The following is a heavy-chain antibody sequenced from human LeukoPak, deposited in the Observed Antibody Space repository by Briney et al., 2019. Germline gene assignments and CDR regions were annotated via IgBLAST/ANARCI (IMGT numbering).Heavy chain of an antibody. D-gene: IGHD1-7*01. V-gene: IGHV4-4*07. Sequence: PSETLSLTCTVSGGSITYYYWNWIRQPAGKALEWIGRIYTSGSTDYKPSLKSRVTMSLDTSKNQLSLELSSVTAADTAVYYWARGISGTTGWPIKYYFDFWGQGTPVTVSS. CDR1: GGSITYYY. CDR3: ARGISGTTGWPIKYYFDF. J-gene: IGHJ4*02. CDR2: IYTSGST.